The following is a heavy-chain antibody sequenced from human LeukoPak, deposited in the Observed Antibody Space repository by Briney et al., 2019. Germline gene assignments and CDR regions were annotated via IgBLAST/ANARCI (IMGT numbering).Heavy chain of an antibody. D-gene: IGHD3-22*01. CDR3: ARGYQTNYYETSGYYFDY. V-gene: IGHV4-59*01. J-gene: IGHJ4*02. CDR2: IYYSGST. Sequence: SETLSLTCTVSGGSISNYYWIWIRQPPGKGLEWIGYIYYSGSTNYNPSLKSRVTISVDTAKNQFSLKLNSVTAADTAVYYCARGYQTNYYETSGYYFDYWGQGTLVTVSS. CDR1: GGSISNYY.